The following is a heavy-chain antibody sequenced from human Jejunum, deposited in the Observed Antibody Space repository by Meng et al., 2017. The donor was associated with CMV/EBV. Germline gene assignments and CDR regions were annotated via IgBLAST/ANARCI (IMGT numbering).Heavy chain of an antibody. D-gene: IGHD2-21*01. J-gene: IGHJ4*02. CDR1: TFTSFY. V-gene: IGHV1-46*01. CDR3: TRDLYCGGNCYSAVDY. Sequence: TFTSFYIQWVRQAPGQGLECMRVINPSGGDTHYAQKFQGRVTMTRDTSTSTVYMELSRLTSDDTAVYYCTRDLYCGGNCYSAVDYWGQGTQVTVSS. CDR2: INPSGGDT.